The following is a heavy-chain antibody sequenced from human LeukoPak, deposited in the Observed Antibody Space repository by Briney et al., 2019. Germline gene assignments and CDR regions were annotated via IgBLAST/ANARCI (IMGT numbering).Heavy chain of an antibody. V-gene: IGHV3-15*01. CDR1: GFTFSNAW. CDR2: IKSKTDGGTT. J-gene: IGHJ4*02. CDR3: TTDADSGWGSQTDF. Sequence: GGSLRLSCAASGFTFSNAWMSWVRQGPGKGLEGVGRIKSKTDGGTTDYAAPVKGRFTISRDDSKNTLYLQMNSLKIEDTAVYYCTTDADSGWGSQTDFWGQGTLVTVSS. D-gene: IGHD3-10*01.